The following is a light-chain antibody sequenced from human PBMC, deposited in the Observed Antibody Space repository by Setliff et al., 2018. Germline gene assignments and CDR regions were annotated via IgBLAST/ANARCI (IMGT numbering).Light chain of an antibody. CDR2: GVS. CDR1: SSNIGGYNY. CDR3: SSYADSNIVL. Sequence: QSVLAQPASVSGSPGQSITISCTGPSSNIGGYNYVSWYQQYPGKAPQLIIYGVSKRPSGVSDRFSGSKSGNTASLTISGLQVEDEADYYCSSYADSNIVLFGTGTKVTV. J-gene: IGLJ1*01. V-gene: IGLV2-14*03.